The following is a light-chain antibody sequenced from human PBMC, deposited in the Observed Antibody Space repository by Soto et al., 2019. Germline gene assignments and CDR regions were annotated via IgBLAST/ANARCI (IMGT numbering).Light chain of an antibody. Sequence: DIWVTQPPSSLSASVGDRVTITCRTSQNIRKYLNWYQQRPGKAPKLLLYAASTLQSGVPSRFSGSGSGTDFTLTINSLQPEDFGTYYCQQSYSAPPAFGRGTKVEV. CDR3: QQSYSAPPA. J-gene: IGKJ1*01. CDR2: AAS. CDR1: QNIRKY. V-gene: IGKV1-39*01.